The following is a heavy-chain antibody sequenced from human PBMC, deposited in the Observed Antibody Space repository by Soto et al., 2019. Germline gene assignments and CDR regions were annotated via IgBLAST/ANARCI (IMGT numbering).Heavy chain of an antibody. D-gene: IGHD3-9*01. Sequence: GGSLRLSCAASGFTFSNFEMHWVRQAPGKGLEWVSYINTAGSTKYYAESVKGRFTISRDNARNSLFLQMNSLRAEDTAVYYCARAECSSPDCLTDYYSYGSDVWGQGSTVTVSS. CDR1: GFTFSNFE. V-gene: IGHV3-48*03. J-gene: IGHJ6*02. CDR3: ARAECSSPDCLTDYYSYGSDV. CDR2: INTAGSTK.